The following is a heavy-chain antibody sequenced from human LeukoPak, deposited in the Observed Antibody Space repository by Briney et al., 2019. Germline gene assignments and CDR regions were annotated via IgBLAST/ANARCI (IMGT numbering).Heavy chain of an antibody. CDR2: LSHDGTN. D-gene: IGHD3-16*01. J-gene: IGHJ4*02. V-gene: IGHV3-30*03. CDR1: GFTFSTYG. CDR3: ASGFLRNWYYLGDY. Sequence: ERSLRLSCAASGFTFSTYGMHWVRQAPGKGLEWVAVLSHDGTNNADSVKGRFTISRDNSKNTLYLQMNSLRAEDTAVYYCASGFLRNWYYLGDYWGQGTLVTVSS.